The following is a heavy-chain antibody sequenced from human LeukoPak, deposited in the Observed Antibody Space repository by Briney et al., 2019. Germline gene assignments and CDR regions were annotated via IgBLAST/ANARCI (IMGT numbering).Heavy chain of an antibody. CDR3: ARDYYDGSAYYSYYEY. D-gene: IGHD3-22*01. V-gene: IGHV1-46*01. J-gene: IGHJ4*02. Sequence: ASVKVSCKASGYTFTSYYMHWVRQAPGQGLEWMGIINPSGGSTSYAQKFQGRVTMTRDTSTSTAYMELSSLRSEDTAVYYCARDYYDGSAYYSYYEYWGQGTLVTVSS. CDR1: GYTFTSYY. CDR2: INPSGGST.